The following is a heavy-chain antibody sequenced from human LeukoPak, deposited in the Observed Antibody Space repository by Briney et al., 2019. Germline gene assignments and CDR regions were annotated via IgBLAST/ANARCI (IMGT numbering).Heavy chain of an antibody. CDR2: ISGSGGTT. Sequence: GGSLRLSCAASGFSFSSYWVSWVRQAPGKGLEWVSAISGSGGTTYYADSVKGRFTISRDNSKNTLYLQMNSLRAEDTAVYYCANLIYSDNSGSRDYWGQGTLVTVSS. CDR3: ANLIYSDNSGSRDY. J-gene: IGHJ4*02. D-gene: IGHD4-23*01. V-gene: IGHV3-23*01. CDR1: GFSFSSYW.